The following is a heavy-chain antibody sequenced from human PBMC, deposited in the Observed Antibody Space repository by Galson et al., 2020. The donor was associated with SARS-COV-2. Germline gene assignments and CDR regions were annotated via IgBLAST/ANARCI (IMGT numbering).Heavy chain of an antibody. CDR3: ARDPVAFGVVTIDY. CDR2: IYPGDSDT. Sequence: HGESLKISCKGSGYSFTRYWIGWVRQMPGKGLEWMGIIYPGDSDTRYSPSFQGQVTISADKSISTAYLQWSSLKASDTAMYYCARDPVAFGVVTIDYWGQGTLVTVSS. V-gene: IGHV5-51*01. CDR1: GYSFTRYW. D-gene: IGHD3-3*01. J-gene: IGHJ4*02.